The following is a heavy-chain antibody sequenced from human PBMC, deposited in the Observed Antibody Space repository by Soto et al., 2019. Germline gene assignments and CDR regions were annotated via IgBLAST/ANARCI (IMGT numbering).Heavy chain of an antibody. CDR1: GFTFSSYS. J-gene: IGHJ6*02. D-gene: IGHD1-1*01. CDR3: ASWTPYYYYGMDV. CDR2: ISSSSSYI. Sequence: PGVSLRLSCAASGFTFSSYSMNWVRQAPGKGLEWVSSISSSSSYIYYADSVKGRFTISRDNAKNSLYLQMNSLRAEDTAVYYCASWTPYYYYGMDVWGQGTTVTVSS. V-gene: IGHV3-21*01.